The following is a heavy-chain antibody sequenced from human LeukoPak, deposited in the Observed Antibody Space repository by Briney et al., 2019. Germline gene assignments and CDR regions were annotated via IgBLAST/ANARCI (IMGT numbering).Heavy chain of an antibody. V-gene: IGHV1-69*05. J-gene: IGHJ5*02. CDR2: IIPIFGTA. CDR3: ARDVGYIAAAGTST. D-gene: IGHD6-13*01. CDR1: GGTFSSYA. Sequence: SVKVSCKASGGTFSSYAISWVRQAPGQGLEWMGGIIPIFGTANYAQKFQGRVKITTDESTSTAYMELSSLRSEDTAVYYCARDVGYIAAAGTSTWGQGTLVTVSS.